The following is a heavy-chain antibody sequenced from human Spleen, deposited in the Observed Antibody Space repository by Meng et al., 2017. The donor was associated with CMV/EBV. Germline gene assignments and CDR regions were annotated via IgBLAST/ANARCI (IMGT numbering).Heavy chain of an antibody. CDR3: ARGGTDYYDSTGYS. CDR1: GFTFSSYG. J-gene: IGHJ4*02. Sequence: GESLKISCAASGFTFSSYGMHWVRQAPGKGLEWVGFIRGKAYGGTPEYAASVKGRFTISRDDSKSIAYLQMNSLKTEDTAVYYCARGGTDYYDSTGYSWGQGTLVTVSS. CDR2: IRGKAYGGTP. V-gene: IGHV3-49*04. D-gene: IGHD3-22*01.